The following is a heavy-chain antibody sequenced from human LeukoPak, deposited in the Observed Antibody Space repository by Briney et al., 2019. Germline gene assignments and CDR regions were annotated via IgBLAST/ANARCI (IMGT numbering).Heavy chain of an antibody. D-gene: IGHD6-13*01. Sequence: GGSLRLSCAASGFTFSRYAMHWVRQAPGKGLEYVSAISGNGGSTYYANSVKGRFTISRDNSKNTLYLQMGSLRADDMAVYYCARDRDSSPYYYYYYMDVWGKGTTVTVSS. CDR2: ISGNGGST. J-gene: IGHJ6*03. V-gene: IGHV3-64*01. CDR1: GFTFSRYA. CDR3: ARDRDSSPYYYYYYMDV.